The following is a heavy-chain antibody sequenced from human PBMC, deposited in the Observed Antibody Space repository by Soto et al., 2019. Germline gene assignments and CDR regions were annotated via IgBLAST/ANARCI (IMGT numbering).Heavy chain of an antibody. Sequence: ASETLSLTCSFSRDSVTSHDWTWIRQSPEKGLEWIGYMHYTGFSHYNPSLKSRLTISVDSSKNQFTLKMSSVIDADTAVYYCARVGGGGSPTSPYYFDYWGQGTLVTVSS. CDR3: ARVGGGGSPTSPYYFDY. J-gene: IGHJ4*02. V-gene: IGHV4-59*02. CDR1: RDSVTSHD. CDR2: MHYTGFS. D-gene: IGHD2-15*01.